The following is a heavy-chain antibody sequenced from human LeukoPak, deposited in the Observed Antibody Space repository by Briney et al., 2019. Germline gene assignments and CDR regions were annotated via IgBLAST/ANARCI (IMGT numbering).Heavy chain of an antibody. CDR3: ARVRGGTYNHYFDY. D-gene: IGHD5-24*01. J-gene: IGHJ4*02. CDR2: IYYAGST. Sequence: SETLSLTCTVSGGSINSYYWSWIRQPPGKGLEWIGYIYYAGSTNYNPSLESRITISVDTSKNQFSLKLTSITAADTAVYYCARVRGGTYNHYFDYWGQGTLVTVSS. V-gene: IGHV4-59*01. CDR1: GGSINSYY.